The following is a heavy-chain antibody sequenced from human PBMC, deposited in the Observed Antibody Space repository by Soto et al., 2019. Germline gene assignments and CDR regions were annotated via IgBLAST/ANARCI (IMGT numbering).Heavy chain of an antibody. D-gene: IGHD1-7*01. CDR1: GFTFSSYA. V-gene: IGHV3-30-3*01. CDR2: ISYDGNNK. J-gene: IGHJ4*02. Sequence: QVQLVESGGGVVQPGRSLRLSCAASGFTFSSYAMHWVRQAPGKGLEWVAVISYDGNNKVYADSVKGRFTISRDDSKNTLCLQMNSLRAEDTAVYYCARGNGNYLYFFDYWGQGTLVTVSS. CDR3: ARGNGNYLYFFDY.